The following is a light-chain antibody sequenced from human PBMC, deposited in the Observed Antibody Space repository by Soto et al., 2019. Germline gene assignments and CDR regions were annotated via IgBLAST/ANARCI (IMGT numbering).Light chain of an antibody. CDR2: DAS. V-gene: IGKV1-5*01. CDR3: QQSYRDFPFT. Sequence: DIQMTQSPPTLSASVGDRVTITCRASQSISTWLAWFQQKPGKAPRLLIFDASSLDSGVPSRFSGSGSGTEFTLTISSLQPEDFATYYCQQSYRDFPFTFGPGTKVDIK. CDR1: QSISTW. J-gene: IGKJ3*01.